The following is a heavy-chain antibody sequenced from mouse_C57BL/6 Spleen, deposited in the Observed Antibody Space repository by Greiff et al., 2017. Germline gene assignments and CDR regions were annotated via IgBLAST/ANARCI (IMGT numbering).Heavy chain of an antibody. J-gene: IGHJ1*03. D-gene: IGHD1-1*01. CDR2: FYPSTGGT. CDR1: GYSFTGYY. V-gene: IGHV1-42*01. CDR3: SCSLYYGSSCGYFDV. Sequence: VHVQQPGPELVKPGASVKISCKASGYSFTGYYMNWVKQSPEKSLEWIGEFYPSTGGTTYNQKFKAKATVTVDKSSSTAYMQLKSLTSEDSAVYDCSCSLYYGSSCGYFDVWGTGTTVTVSA.